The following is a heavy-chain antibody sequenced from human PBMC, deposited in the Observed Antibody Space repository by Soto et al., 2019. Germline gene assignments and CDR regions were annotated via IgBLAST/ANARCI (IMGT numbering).Heavy chain of an antibody. Sequence: SETLSLTCTVSGGSISSGGYYWSWIRQHPGKGLEWIGYIYYSGSTYYNPSLKSRVTISVDTSKNQFSLKLSSVTAADTAVYYCARLTYGSGRAPYYYYGMDVWGQGTTVTVSS. V-gene: IGHV4-31*03. CDR3: ARLTYGSGRAPYYYYGMDV. J-gene: IGHJ6*02. D-gene: IGHD3-10*01. CDR2: IYYSGST. CDR1: GGSISSGGYY.